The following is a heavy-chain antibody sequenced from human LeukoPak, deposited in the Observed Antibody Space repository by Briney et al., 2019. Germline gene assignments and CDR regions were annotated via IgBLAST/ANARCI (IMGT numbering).Heavy chain of an antibody. CDR1: GGSISSYY. CDR3: ARGFVRWFDP. Sequence: SETLSLTCTVSGGSISSYYWSWIRQPPGKGLEWIGYIYYSGSTNYNPSLKSRVTISVDTSKNQFSLKLSSVTAADTAVYYCARGFVRWFDPWGQGTLVTVSS. V-gene: IGHV4-59*08. D-gene: IGHD3-10*02. J-gene: IGHJ5*02. CDR2: IYYSGST.